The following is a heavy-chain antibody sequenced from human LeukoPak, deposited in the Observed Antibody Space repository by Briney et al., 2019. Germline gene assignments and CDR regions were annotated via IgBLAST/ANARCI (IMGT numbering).Heavy chain of an antibody. CDR3: ARERQNYYGSGSYYSPGMNCFDP. CDR2: IIPIFGTA. Sequence: SVKVSCKASGGTFSSYAISWVRQAPGQGLEWMGRIIPIFGTANYAQKLQGRVTITTDESTSTAYMELSSLRSEDTAVYYCARERQNYYGSGSYYSPGMNCFDPWGQGTLVSVSS. V-gene: IGHV1-69*05. CDR1: GGTFSSYA. J-gene: IGHJ5*02. D-gene: IGHD3-10*01.